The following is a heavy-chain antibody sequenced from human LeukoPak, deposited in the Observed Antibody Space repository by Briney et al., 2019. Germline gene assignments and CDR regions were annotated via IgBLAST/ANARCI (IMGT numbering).Heavy chain of an antibody. Sequence: GSLRLSCAVSGFIVSVDYMSWVRQAPGKGLEWASVIYSDGSTYYADSVKGRFTISRDNSKNTLFLQLNSLRAEDTAVYYCARRYSGSYYGPLHFNYWGQGTLVTVSS. J-gene: IGHJ4*02. D-gene: IGHD1-26*01. V-gene: IGHV3-66*04. CDR3: ARRYSGSYYGPLHFNY. CDR2: IYSDGST. CDR1: GFIVSVDY.